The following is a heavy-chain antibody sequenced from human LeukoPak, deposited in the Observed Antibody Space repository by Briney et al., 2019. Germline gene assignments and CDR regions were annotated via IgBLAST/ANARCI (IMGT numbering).Heavy chain of an antibody. D-gene: IGHD1-26*01. CDR3: TGLGSSLLARFDP. CDR1: GFSFSSHA. CDR2: FRSKANSYAT. Sequence: PGGSLRLSCAPSGFSFSSHAMHWGRQASGNGLEWVGRFRSKANSYATAYAASVKGRFTISRDDSKNTAYLPMNSLKTEDTAVYYCTGLGSSLLARFDPWGQETLVTVSS. V-gene: IGHV3-73*01. J-gene: IGHJ5*02.